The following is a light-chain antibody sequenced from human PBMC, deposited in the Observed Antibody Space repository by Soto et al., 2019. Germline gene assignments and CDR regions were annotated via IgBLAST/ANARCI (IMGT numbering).Light chain of an antibody. CDR2: KAS. J-gene: IGKJ1*01. CDR3: QHYDAYSRT. V-gene: IGKV1-5*03. CDR1: QSIDSW. Sequence: DILMTQSPSTLSASIGDRVTITCRASQSIDSWLAWYQQKPGKAPKLLIYKASSLQSGVPSRFSGSGSGTEFTLTISGLQPDDFATYYCQHYDAYSRTFGQGTKVDVK.